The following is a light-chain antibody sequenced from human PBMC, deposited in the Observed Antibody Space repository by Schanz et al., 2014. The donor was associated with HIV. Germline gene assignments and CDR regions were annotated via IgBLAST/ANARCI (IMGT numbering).Light chain of an antibody. Sequence: EIVLTQSPGSLSLSPGGRATLSCGASQSLSSSYLAWYQQKRDQPPRLVIYATSTRAAGIPDRFSGTGSGTDFTLTISRLKPEDFAVYFCQYFGNSGGTFGGGTKVEIK. J-gene: IGKJ4*01. CDR3: QYFGNSGGT. V-gene: IGKV3-20*01. CDR2: ATS. CDR1: QSLSSSY.